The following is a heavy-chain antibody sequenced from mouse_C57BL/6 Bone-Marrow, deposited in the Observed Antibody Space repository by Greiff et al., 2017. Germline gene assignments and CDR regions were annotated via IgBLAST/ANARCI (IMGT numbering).Heavy chain of an antibody. Sequence: EVMLVESGGDLVKPGGSLKLSCAASGFTFSSYGMSWVRQTPDKRLEWVATISSGGSYTYYPDSVKGRFTISRDNAKNTLYLQMSSLKSEDTAMXYCARPDGYYLAWFAYWGQGTLVTVSA. V-gene: IGHV5-6*02. CDR2: ISSGGSYT. CDR1: GFTFSSYG. J-gene: IGHJ3*01. D-gene: IGHD2-3*01. CDR3: ARPDGYYLAWFAY.